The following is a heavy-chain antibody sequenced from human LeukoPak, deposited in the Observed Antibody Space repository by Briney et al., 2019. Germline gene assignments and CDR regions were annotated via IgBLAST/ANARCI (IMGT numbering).Heavy chain of an antibody. J-gene: IGHJ4*02. Sequence: GGSLRLSCAASGFTFSSYGMHWDRQAPGKGLEWVAVISYDGSNKYYADSVKGRFTISRGNSKNTLYLQMNSLRAEDTAVYYCAKAGLRGYGYSYGYVSYFDYWGQGTLVTVSS. CDR1: GFTFSSYG. V-gene: IGHV3-30*18. CDR2: ISYDGSNK. D-gene: IGHD5-18*01. CDR3: AKAGLRGYGYSYGYVSYFDY.